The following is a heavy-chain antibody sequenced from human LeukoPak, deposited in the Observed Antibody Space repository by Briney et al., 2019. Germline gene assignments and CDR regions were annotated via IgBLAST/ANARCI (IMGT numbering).Heavy chain of an antibody. CDR3: ARDYGIAAAGIS. Sequence: GGPLRLSCAASGFTFSSYEMNWVRQAPGKGLEWVSYISSSGSTIYYADSVKGRFTISRDNAKNSLYLQMNSLRAEDTAVYYCARDYGIAAAGISWGQGTLVTVSS. D-gene: IGHD6-13*01. CDR1: GFTFSSYE. CDR2: ISSSGSTI. V-gene: IGHV3-48*03. J-gene: IGHJ4*02.